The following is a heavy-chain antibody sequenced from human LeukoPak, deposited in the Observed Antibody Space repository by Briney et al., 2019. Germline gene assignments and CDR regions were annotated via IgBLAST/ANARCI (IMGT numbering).Heavy chain of an antibody. V-gene: IGHV3-23*01. D-gene: IGHD3-22*01. Sequence: PGGSLRLSCTVSGFTFSSYGMSWVRQAPGKGLEWVSAISGSGGSTYYADSVKGRFTISRDNSKNTLYLQMNSLRAEDTAVYYCAKVGSDDSSGYYRPYYFDYWGQGTLVTVSS. CDR3: AKVGSDDSSGYYRPYYFDY. CDR2: ISGSGGST. J-gene: IGHJ4*02. CDR1: GFTFSSYG.